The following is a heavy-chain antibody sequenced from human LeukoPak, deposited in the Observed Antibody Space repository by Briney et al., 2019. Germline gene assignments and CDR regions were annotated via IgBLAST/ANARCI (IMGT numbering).Heavy chain of an antibody. CDR1: GFTFGSYA. CDR2: ISYDGSNK. Sequence: PGGSLRLSCAASGFTFGSYAMHWVRQAPGKGLEWVAVISYDGSNKYYADSVKGRFTISRDNSKNTLYLQMNSLRAEDTAVYYCARDSLGDPTYYFDYWGQGTLVTVSS. D-gene: IGHD3-10*01. V-gene: IGHV3-30*04. CDR3: ARDSLGDPTYYFDY. J-gene: IGHJ4*02.